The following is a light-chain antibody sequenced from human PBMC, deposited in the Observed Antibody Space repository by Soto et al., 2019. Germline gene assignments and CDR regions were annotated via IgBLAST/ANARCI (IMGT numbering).Light chain of an antibody. V-gene: IGLV2-23*01. CDR1: SSEVGIYKF. CDR2: EGS. J-gene: IGLJ2*01. CDR3: CSYAGSSTLV. Sequence: QSVLTQPASVSGSPGQSITISCTGTSSEVGIYKFVSWYQHHPGKAPKHMIYEGSKRPSGVSYRFSGSKSGNTASLTISRLQAEDEADYYCCSYAGSSTLVFGGGTKVTVL.